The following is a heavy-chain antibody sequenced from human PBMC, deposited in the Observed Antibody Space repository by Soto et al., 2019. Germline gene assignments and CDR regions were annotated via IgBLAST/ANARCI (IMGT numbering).Heavy chain of an antibody. Sequence: GGSLRLSWAASGFTFSSYSMNWVRQAPGKGLEWVSSISSSSSYIYYADSVKGRFTISRDNAKNSLYLQMNSLRAEDTAVYYCARDLGTTAHYYGMDVWGQGTTVTVSS. D-gene: IGHD4-4*01. CDR3: ARDLGTTAHYYGMDV. J-gene: IGHJ6*02. CDR1: GFTFSSYS. CDR2: ISSSSSYI. V-gene: IGHV3-21*01.